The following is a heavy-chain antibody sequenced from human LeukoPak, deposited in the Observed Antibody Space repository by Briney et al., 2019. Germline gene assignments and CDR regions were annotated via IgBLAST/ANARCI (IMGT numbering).Heavy chain of an antibody. CDR2: ISGDGGST. CDR1: GFTYDDYA. V-gene: IGHV3-43*02. D-gene: IGHD5-18*01. Sequence: GGSLRLSCAASGFTYDDYAMHWVRHAPGKGLEWVSLISGDGGSTYYADSVKGRFTISRDDSKNSLYLQMNSLRTEDTALYYCAKDSRGYSYGRYFVYWGQGTLVTVSS. J-gene: IGHJ4*02. CDR3: AKDSRGYSYGRYFVY.